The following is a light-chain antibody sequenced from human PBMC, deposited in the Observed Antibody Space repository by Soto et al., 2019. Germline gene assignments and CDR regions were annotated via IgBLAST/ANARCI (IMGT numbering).Light chain of an antibody. V-gene: IGKV3-11*01. CDR1: QSVSSN. CDR2: GTS. CDR3: QQRSNWTIT. J-gene: IGKJ4*01. Sequence: EVVMTQSPATLSVSPGDRATLSCRATQSVSSNLAWYQQKAGQAPRLLIYGTSTRATGVPARFSGSGSGTDLNLTISSLEPEDFAVYYCQQRSNWTITLGGGTKVDIK.